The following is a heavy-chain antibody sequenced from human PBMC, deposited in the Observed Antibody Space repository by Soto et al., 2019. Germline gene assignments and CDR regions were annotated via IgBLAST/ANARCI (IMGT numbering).Heavy chain of an antibody. J-gene: IGHJ4*02. Sequence: GGSLRLSCAASGFTFSSYWKHWVRQAPGKGLVWVSRINGDGSNTNYADSVKGRFTISRDNAKNTLYLQMNSLRADDTAVYYCARVCTGGSCYQFDSWGQGTLVTVSS. V-gene: IGHV3-74*01. CDR1: GFTFSSYW. D-gene: IGHD2-15*01. CDR3: ARVCTGGSCYQFDS. CDR2: INGDGSNT.